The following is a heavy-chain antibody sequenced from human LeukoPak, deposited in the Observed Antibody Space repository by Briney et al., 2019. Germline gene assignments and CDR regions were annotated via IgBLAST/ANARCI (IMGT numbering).Heavy chain of an antibody. J-gene: IGHJ4*02. CDR3: ARGLRGRLSSWSEFDY. CDR1: GFTFSSYS. CDR2: ISSSSSYI. D-gene: IGHD6-13*01. Sequence: GGSLRLSCAASGFTFSSYSMNWVRQAPGKGLEWVSSISSSSSYIYYADSVKGRFTISRDNAKNSLYLQMNSLRAEDTAVYYCARGLRGRLSSWSEFDYWGQGTLVTVSS. V-gene: IGHV3-21*01.